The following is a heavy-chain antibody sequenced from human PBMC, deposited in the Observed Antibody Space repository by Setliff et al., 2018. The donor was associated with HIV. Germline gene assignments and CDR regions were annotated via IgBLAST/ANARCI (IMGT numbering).Heavy chain of an antibody. D-gene: IGHD6-6*01. Sequence: ASVKVSCKASGYTFTDYYMHWVQQAPGKGLEWMGRVDPEDGETIYAEKFQGRVTITADTSTDTAYMELSSLRSEDTAVYYCARGHSSSAYDAYDIWGQGTMVTVSS. CDR1: GYTFTDYY. CDR2: VDPEDGET. CDR3: ARGHSSSAYDAYDI. J-gene: IGHJ3*02. V-gene: IGHV1-69-2*01.